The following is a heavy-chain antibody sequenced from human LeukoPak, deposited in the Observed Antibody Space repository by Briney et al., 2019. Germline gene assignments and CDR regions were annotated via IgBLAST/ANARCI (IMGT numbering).Heavy chain of an antibody. D-gene: IGHD6-19*01. V-gene: IGHV3-23*01. CDR3: ATIVSDSSGWYHFDH. Sequence: GGSLRLSCAASGFTFSFAAMTWVRQGPGKGLEWVSLISASGGSTYYADSVKGRFTISRDYSKNTLNLQMNSLRAEDTAVYYCATIVSDSSGWYHFDHWGQGALVTVSS. CDR1: GFTFSFAA. CDR2: ISASGGST. J-gene: IGHJ4*02.